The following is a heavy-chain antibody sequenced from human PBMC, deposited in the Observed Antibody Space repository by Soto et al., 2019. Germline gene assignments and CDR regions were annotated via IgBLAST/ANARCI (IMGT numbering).Heavy chain of an antibody. V-gene: IGHV3-74*01. J-gene: IGHJ4*02. Sequence: GGSLSLSCAASGFTFSSYWMHWVRHTPGKGLVWVSRIDIAGSTTTYADSVKGRFTISRDNAKNTLYLQMNSLRAEDTAVYYCARDQTVAGPTTFDYCGQGTLVTVSS. CDR1: GFTFSSYW. D-gene: IGHD6-19*01. CDR2: IDIAGSTT. CDR3: ARDQTVAGPTTFDY.